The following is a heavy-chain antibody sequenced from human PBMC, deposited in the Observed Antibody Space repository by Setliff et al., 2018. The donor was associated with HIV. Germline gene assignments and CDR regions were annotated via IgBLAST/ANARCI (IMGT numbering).Heavy chain of an antibody. J-gene: IGHJ4*02. CDR2: ISSNGGST. V-gene: IGHV3-64*02. CDR3: ARKPRDGYYIDY. D-gene: IGHD3-10*01. CDR1: GFTFSSYA. Sequence: GGSLRLSCAASGFTFSSYAMHWVRQAPGKVLEYVSAISSNGGSTYYADSGKGRFTISRENSKKTLYLQMNSLRAEDTAVYYCARKPRDGYYIDYWGQGTLVTVSS.